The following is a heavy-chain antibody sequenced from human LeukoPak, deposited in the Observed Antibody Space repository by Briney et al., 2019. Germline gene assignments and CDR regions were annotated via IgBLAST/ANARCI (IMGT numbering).Heavy chain of an antibody. CDR3: AKNYASGRGVPYAMDV. J-gene: IGHJ6*02. CDR1: GLTFSNYA. V-gene: IGHV3-23*01. Sequence: GGSLRLSCAASGLTFSNYAMTWVRQAPGKGLEWVSCISDSGGKTYYADSVKGRFTISRDNSKNTLYLQVNSLRAEDTAVYYCAKNYASGRGVPYAMDVWGQGTTVTVAS. D-gene: IGHD3-10*01. CDR2: ISDSGGKT.